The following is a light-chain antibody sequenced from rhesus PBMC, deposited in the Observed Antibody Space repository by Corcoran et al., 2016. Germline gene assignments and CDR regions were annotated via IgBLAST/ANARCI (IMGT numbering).Light chain of an antibody. CDR3: QQDYSWPWT. V-gene: IGKV3-42*01. Sequence: EIVMTQSPATLSLSPGERATLFCRASQNVSSSLAWYQQKPGQAPKLRIAGASSRATGLPDRVSGGGSGTEFTLTISSLEPEDVGGYYCQQDYSWPWTFGQGTKVEIK. CDR2: GAS. CDR1: QNVSSS. J-gene: IGKJ1*01.